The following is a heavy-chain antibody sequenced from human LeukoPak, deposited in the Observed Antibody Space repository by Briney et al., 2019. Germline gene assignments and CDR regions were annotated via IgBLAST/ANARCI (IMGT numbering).Heavy chain of an antibody. J-gene: IGHJ4*02. CDR3: ARDQESFYYDSSGYCARDY. D-gene: IGHD3-22*01. CDR1: GYTFTSYY. V-gene: IGHV1-46*01. Sequence: ASVKVSCKASGYTFTSYYMHWVRQAPGQGLEWMGISNPSGGSTSCAQKFQGRVTMTRDTSTSTVYMELSSLRSEDTAVYYCARDQESFYYDSSGYCARDYWGQGTLVTVSS. CDR2: SNPSGGST.